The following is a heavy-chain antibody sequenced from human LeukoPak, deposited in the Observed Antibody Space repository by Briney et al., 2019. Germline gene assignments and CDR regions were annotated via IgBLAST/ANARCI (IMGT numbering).Heavy chain of an antibody. V-gene: IGHV3-30*02. CDR3: AKGGSNSVFYDYVWGSYRSDYFDY. D-gene: IGHD3-16*02. J-gene: IGHJ4*02. Sequence: PGGSLRLSCGASGFTFSNYGMLWVRQAPGKGLEWVAFIRYDGSNKYYADSVKGRFTISRDNSKNTLYLQMNSLRAEDTAVYYCAKGGSNSVFYDYVWGSYRSDYFDYWGQGTPVTVSS. CDR1: GFTFSNYG. CDR2: IRYDGSNK.